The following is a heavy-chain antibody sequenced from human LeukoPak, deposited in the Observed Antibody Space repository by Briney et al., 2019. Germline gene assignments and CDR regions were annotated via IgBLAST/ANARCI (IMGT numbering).Heavy chain of an antibody. CDR3: ARQPVENYYDSSGYYSYFQH. CDR2: IYYSGST. D-gene: IGHD3-22*01. V-gene: IGHV4-39*01. Sequence: SETLSLTCSVSGGSISSSSYYWGWIRQPPGKGLEWIGSIYYSGSTYYNPSLKSRVTISVDTSKNQFSLKLSSVTAADTAVYYCARQPVENYYDSSGYYSYFQHWGQGTLVTVSS. CDR1: GGSISSSSYY. J-gene: IGHJ1*01.